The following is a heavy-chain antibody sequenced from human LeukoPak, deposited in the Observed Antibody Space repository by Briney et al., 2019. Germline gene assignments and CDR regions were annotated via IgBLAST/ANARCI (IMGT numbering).Heavy chain of an antibody. Sequence: SETLSLTCTVSGGSISSYYWSWIRQPPGKGLEWIGDIYYSGSTNYNPSLKSRVTISVDTSKNQFSLKLSSVTAADTAVYYCARDGRGRLRGAFDIWGEGTMVTVSS. J-gene: IGHJ3*02. CDR1: GGSISSYY. V-gene: IGHV4-59*01. CDR3: ARDGRGRLRGAFDI. CDR2: IYYSGST. D-gene: IGHD3-16*01.